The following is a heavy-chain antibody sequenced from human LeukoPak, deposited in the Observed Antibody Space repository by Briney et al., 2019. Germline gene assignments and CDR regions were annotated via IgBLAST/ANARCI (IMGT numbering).Heavy chain of an antibody. CDR2: IYSGGST. CDR1: GFTVSSNY. D-gene: IGHD2-2*01. J-gene: IGHJ4*02. V-gene: IGHV3-53*01. Sequence: GSLRLSCAASGFTVSSNYMSWVRQAPGKGLEWVSVIYSGGSTYYADSVKGRFTISRDNSKNTLYLQMNSLRAEDTAVYYCARGGGRYCSSTSCYGPGYYWGQGTLVTVSS. CDR3: ARGGGRYCSSTSCYGPGYY.